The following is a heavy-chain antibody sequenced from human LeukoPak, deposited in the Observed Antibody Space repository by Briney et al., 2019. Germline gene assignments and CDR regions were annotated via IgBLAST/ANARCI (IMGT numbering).Heavy chain of an antibody. CDR1: GFTFSSYA. J-gene: IGHJ4*02. D-gene: IGHD1-1*01. CDR3: AKAGATAHYFDY. V-gene: IGHV3-23*01. CDR2: ISGSGGST. Sequence: GGSLRLSCAASGFTFSSYAMSWVRQAPGRGREWVSAISGSGGSTYYADSVKGRFTISRDNSKNTLYLQMNSLRAEDTAVYYCAKAGATAHYFDYWGQGTLVTVSS.